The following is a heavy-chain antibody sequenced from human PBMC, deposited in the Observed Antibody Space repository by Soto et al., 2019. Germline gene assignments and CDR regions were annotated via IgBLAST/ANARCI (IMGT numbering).Heavy chain of an antibody. Sequence: SETLSLTCTVSGVSIRSGDYFWSWIRQPPGKGLEWIGYICSSGSAYFNPSLASRVTMSVDTSKSQFSLRLSSVTASDTAIYYCARLKYTQIVSDPAARGNHWFDPWGQGILVTVSS. CDR3: ARLKYTQIVSDPAARGNHWFDP. CDR2: ICSSGSA. D-gene: IGHD2-2*01. J-gene: IGHJ5*02. V-gene: IGHV4-30-4*01. CDR1: GVSIRSGDYF.